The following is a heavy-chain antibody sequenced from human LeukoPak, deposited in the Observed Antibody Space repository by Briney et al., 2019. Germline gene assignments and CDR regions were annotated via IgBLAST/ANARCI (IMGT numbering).Heavy chain of an antibody. CDR3: TRMTTGHDY. CDR1: RVSFDDYY. Sequence: SETLSLTCAVSRVSFDDYYWAWVRQTPGKGLEWIGEINHSGYTNDSPSLKSRVTLSIDTSRKQFSLNLRSVTVADAGTYYCTRMTTGHDYWGQGTLVTVSS. D-gene: IGHD4-17*01. CDR2: INHSGYT. V-gene: IGHV4-34*01. J-gene: IGHJ4*02.